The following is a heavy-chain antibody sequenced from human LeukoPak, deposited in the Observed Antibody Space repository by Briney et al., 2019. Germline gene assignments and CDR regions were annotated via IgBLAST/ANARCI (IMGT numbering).Heavy chain of an antibody. CDR3: ARDRTPEGFLEWLKNYYYGMDV. Sequence: GGSLRLSCAASGFTFSSYGMPWVRQAPGKGLEWVAVIWYDGSNKYYADSVKGRFTISRDNSKNTLYLQMNSLRAEDTAVYYCARDRTPEGFLEWLKNYYYGMDVWGQGTTVTVSS. V-gene: IGHV3-33*01. J-gene: IGHJ6*02. CDR2: IWYDGSNK. D-gene: IGHD3-3*01. CDR1: GFTFSSYG.